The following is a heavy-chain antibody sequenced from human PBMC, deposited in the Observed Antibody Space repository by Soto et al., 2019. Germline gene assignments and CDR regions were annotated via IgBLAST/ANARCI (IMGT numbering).Heavy chain of an antibody. V-gene: IGHV1-69*06. J-gene: IGHJ4*02. Sequence: QVQLVQSEAEVKMPGSSVKVSCKASGGTFSGYGINWVRQAPGQGLEWIGGIIPIFGTTNYAQKFQGRVTITADKSTNTAYMELSRLKSEDTAVFYWARGRIAAAGRGSFDYWGRGTLVTVSS. CDR2: IIPIFGTT. D-gene: IGHD6-13*01. CDR1: GGTFSGYG. CDR3: ARGRIAAAGRGSFDY.